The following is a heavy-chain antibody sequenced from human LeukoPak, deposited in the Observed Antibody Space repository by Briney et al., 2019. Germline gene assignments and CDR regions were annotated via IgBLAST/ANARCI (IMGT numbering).Heavy chain of an antibody. CDR3: AKDTIYYDSSNYFVDY. Sequence: GGSLRLSCAASGFTFSSYAMHWVRQAPGKGLEWVAFIRYDGSNKYYADFVKGRFTISRDNSKNTLYLQMNNLRPEDTAVYYCAKDTIYYDSSNYFVDYWGQGTLVTVSS. CDR2: IRYDGSNK. V-gene: IGHV3-30*02. D-gene: IGHD3-22*01. CDR1: GFTFSSYA. J-gene: IGHJ4*02.